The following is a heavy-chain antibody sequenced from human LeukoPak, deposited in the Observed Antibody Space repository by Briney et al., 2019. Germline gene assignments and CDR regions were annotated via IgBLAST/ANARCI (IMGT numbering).Heavy chain of an antibody. V-gene: IGHV3-33*06. CDR2: IWYDGSNK. D-gene: IGHD6-19*01. J-gene: IGHJ4*02. CDR3: AKGLRSSGWYGTDY. CDR1: GFTFSSYG. Sequence: PGGSLRLSCAASGFTFSSYGMHWVRQAPGKGLEWVAVIWYDGSNKYYADSVKGRFTISRDNSKNTLYLQMNSLRAEDTAVYYCAKGLRSSGWYGTDYWGQGTLVTVSS.